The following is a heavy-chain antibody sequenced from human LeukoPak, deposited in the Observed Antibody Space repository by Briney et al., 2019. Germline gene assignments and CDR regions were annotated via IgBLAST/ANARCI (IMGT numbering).Heavy chain of an antibody. CDR1: GFTFSTYA. D-gene: IGHD3-9*01. J-gene: IGHJ4*02. CDR3: GSRSGYDISTGPIEY. V-gene: IGHV3-30-3*01. Sequence: GRSLRLSCAASGFTFSTYAMHWVRQAPGKGLEWVAVISYDGSNKYYADSVKGRFTIFRDNSKNTLYLQMNSLRAEDTAVYFCGSRSGYDISTGPIEYWGQGTLVTVSS. CDR2: ISYDGSNK.